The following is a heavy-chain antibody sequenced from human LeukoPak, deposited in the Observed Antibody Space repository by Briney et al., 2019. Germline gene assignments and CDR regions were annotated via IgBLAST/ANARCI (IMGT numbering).Heavy chain of an antibody. CDR2: ISGSGGST. J-gene: IGHJ4*02. Sequence: GGSLRLSCVVSRFTFSNYAMSWVRQAPGKGLEWVSGISGSGGSTYYADSVKGRFTISRDNSKNTLYLQMNSLRAEDTAVYYCAKVPDHGNYPNFDYWGQGTLVTVSS. V-gene: IGHV3-23*01. CDR1: RFTFSNYA. D-gene: IGHD4-11*01. CDR3: AKVPDHGNYPNFDY.